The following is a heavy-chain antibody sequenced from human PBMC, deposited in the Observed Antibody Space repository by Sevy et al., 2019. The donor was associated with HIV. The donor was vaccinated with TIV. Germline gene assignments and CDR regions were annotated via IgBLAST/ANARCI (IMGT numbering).Heavy chain of an antibody. D-gene: IGHD4-4*01. Sequence: SETLSLTCTVSGDSINNGDYYWSWIRQHPGKGLEWIGKIYYTGTTYYNPSLKSRLRISVERSENTLSLSLRSVTAASTAVYYCARTTVTTLSSARNNWFAHWGKGTLVTVSS. J-gene: IGHJ5*02. CDR1: GDSINNGDYY. V-gene: IGHV4-31*03. CDR3: ARTTVTTLSSARNNWFAH. CDR2: IYYTGTT.